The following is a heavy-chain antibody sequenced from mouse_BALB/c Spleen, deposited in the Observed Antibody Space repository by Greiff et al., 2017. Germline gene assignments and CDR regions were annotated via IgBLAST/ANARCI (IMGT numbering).Heavy chain of an antibody. CDR2: ISNGGGST. D-gene: IGHD1-1*02. J-gene: IGHJ1*01. Sequence: EVKLMESGGGSVQPGGSLKLSCAASGFTFSSYTMSWVRQTPEKRLEWVAYISNGGGSTYYPDTVKGRFTISRDNAKNTLYLQMSSLKSEDTAMYYCARHGGTGYFDVWGAGTTVTVSS. V-gene: IGHV5-12-2*01. CDR3: ARHGGTGYFDV. CDR1: GFTFSSYT.